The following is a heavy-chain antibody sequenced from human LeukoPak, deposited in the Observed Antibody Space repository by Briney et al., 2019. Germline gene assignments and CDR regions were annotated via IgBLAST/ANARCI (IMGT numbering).Heavy chain of an antibody. CDR2: IKPSDGWT. CDR3: ARDNAGWSFDF. Sequence: ASVKVSCKASGYTFSNYGISWVRQAPGQGLEWMGMIKPSDGWTAYAQKFQGRVNMTRDTSTSTAYMELSGLRSEDTAVYSCARDNAGWSFDFWGQGTLVTVSS. CDR1: GYTFSNYG. D-gene: IGHD6-19*01. J-gene: IGHJ4*02. V-gene: IGHV1-46*01.